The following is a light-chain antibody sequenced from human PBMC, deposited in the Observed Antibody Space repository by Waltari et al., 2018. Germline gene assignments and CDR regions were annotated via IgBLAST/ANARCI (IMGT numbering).Light chain of an antibody. CDR1: SGSVSTCYY. V-gene: IGLV8-61*01. J-gene: IGLJ3*02. Sequence: QTVVTQEPSFSVSPGGTVTLTCGLSSGSVSTCYYPRWYQQTPCPAPSTLLYSTNARSAGVPYRFAGSIVGSNGAFTITGAEADEESDYYCVLYMGSGSWVVGGGHKLTVL. CDR2: STN. CDR3: VLYMGSGSWV.